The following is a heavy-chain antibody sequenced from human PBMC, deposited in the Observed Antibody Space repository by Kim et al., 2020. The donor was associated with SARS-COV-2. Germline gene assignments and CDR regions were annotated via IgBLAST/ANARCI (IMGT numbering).Heavy chain of an antibody. CDR3: ARWGNNGTVSLYYFDY. V-gene: IGHV1-3*01. J-gene: IGHJ4*02. D-gene: IGHD3-16*01. CDR2: INAGNGNT. Sequence: ASVKVSCKASGYTFTSYAMHWVRQAPGQRLEWMGWINAGNGNTKYSQKFQGRVTITRDTSASTAYMELSSLRSEDTAVYYCARWGNNGTVSLYYFDYWGQGTLVTVSS. CDR1: GYTFTSYA.